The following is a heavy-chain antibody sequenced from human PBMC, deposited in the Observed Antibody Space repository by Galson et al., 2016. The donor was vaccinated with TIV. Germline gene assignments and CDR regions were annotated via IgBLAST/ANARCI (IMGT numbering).Heavy chain of an antibody. Sequence: SVKVSCKASGGIFRSHAISWVRQAPGQGLEWMGGIIAIFGAANYAQKFQGRVTITADESTNTAYMELSSLKSEDTAVYYCARPSSSCRGCSYYYCMDVWGKGTTVTVSS. CDR3: ARPSSSCRGCSYYYCMDV. D-gene: IGHD6-13*01. J-gene: IGHJ6*03. V-gene: IGHV1-69*13. CDR1: GGIFRSHA. CDR2: IIAIFGAA.